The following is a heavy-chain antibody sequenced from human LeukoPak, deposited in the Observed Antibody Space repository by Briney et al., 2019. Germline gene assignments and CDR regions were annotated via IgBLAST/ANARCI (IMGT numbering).Heavy chain of an antibody. CDR2: TYYSGST. J-gene: IGHJ6*04. CDR3: AVGYSYGFMDV. D-gene: IGHD5-18*01. Sequence: SETLSLTCTVSGGSISSSSYYWSWIRQPPGKGLEWIGYTYYSGSTNYNPSLKSRVTISVDTSKNQFSLKLSSVTAADTAVYYCAVGYSYGFMDVWGKGTTVTVSS. V-gene: IGHV4-61*01. CDR1: GGSISSSSYY.